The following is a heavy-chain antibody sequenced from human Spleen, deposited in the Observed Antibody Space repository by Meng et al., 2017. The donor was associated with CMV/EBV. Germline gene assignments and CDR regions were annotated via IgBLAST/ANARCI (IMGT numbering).Heavy chain of an antibody. CDR3: AKQGLAIAAAGTFDY. J-gene: IGHJ4*02. Sequence: GESLKISCAASGFTFSNYVMSWVRQAPGQGLEWVSTLGGGGSSTYYADSVKGRFTISRDNSKNTLYLQMNSLRAEDTAVYYCAKQGLAIAAAGTFDYWGQGILVTVSS. D-gene: IGHD6-13*01. V-gene: IGHV3-23*01. CDR1: GFTFSNYV. CDR2: LGGGGSST.